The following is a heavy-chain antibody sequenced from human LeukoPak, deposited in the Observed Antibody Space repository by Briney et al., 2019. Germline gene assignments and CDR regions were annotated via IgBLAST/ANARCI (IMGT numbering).Heavy chain of an antibody. V-gene: IGHV3-48*01. CDR1: GFTFSSYA. D-gene: IGHD4/OR15-4a*01. J-gene: IGHJ4*02. CDR3: ARRAGAYSHPYDY. Sequence: GRSLRLSCAASGFTFSSYAMYWVRQAPGKGLEWVSNISSSSSNEDYADSVKGRFTISRDNAKNSLYLQMNSLRAEDTAVYYCARRAGAYSHPYDYWGQGTLVTVSS. CDR2: ISSSSSNE.